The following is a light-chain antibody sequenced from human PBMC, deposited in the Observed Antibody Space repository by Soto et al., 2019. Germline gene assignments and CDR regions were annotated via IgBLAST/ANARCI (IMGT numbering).Light chain of an antibody. CDR2: WAS. J-gene: IGKJ2*01. Sequence: DIVMTQSPDSLSVSLGERATINCKSSQTVFHTSYNKDFLAWYQQKAGQPPKLLFYWASTRESGVPARFSGGGSGEDFFLTISSLEPENCAVYYCQQYYSSVTFGQGTKLEIK. CDR1: QTVFHTSYNKDF. V-gene: IGKV4-1*01. CDR3: QQYYSSVT.